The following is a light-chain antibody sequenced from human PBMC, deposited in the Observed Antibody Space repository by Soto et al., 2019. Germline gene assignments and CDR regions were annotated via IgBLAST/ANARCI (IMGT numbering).Light chain of an antibody. V-gene: IGKV1-5*01. CDR2: AAS. CDR1: QNIGIS. J-gene: IGKJ4*01. CDR3: QQYRSNSF. Sequence: DIQMTQSPSTLSASVGDRVTITCRASQNIGISLAWYQQKPGKAPKVLIYAASSLESGVPLRFSGNGSGTEFTLTISSLQPDDFATYYCQQYRSNSFFGGGTKVDIK.